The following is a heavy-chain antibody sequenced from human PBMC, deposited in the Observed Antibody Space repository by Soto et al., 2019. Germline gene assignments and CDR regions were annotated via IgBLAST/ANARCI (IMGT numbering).Heavy chain of an antibody. CDR3: ARVLERRSPFDI. CDR1: DGSISSYY. J-gene: IGHJ3*02. V-gene: IGHV4-59*01. Sequence: QVQLQESGPGLVKPSETLSLTCTVSDGSISSYYWSWIRQPPGKGLEWIGYIYYSGSTNYNPSLKSRVTISVDTSKNQFSLKLSSVTAADTAVYYCARVLERRSPFDIWGQGTMVTVSS. D-gene: IGHD1-1*01. CDR2: IYYSGST.